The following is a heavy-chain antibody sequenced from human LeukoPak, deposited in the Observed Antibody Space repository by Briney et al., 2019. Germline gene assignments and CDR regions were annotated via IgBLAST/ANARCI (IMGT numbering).Heavy chain of an antibody. CDR1: GGSISSGDYY. CDR3: AREGALIAARPKVYYYYMDV. D-gene: IGHD6-6*01. Sequence: KPSETLSLTCTVSGGSISSGDYYWSWIRQPPGKGLEWIGYIYYSGSTYYNPSLKSRVTISVDTSKNQFSLKLSSVTAADTAVYYCAREGALIAARPKVYYYYMDVWGKGTTVTVSS. J-gene: IGHJ6*03. CDR2: IYYSGST. V-gene: IGHV4-30-4*08.